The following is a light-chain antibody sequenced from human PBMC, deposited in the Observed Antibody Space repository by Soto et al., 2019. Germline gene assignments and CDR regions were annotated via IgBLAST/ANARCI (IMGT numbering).Light chain of an antibody. CDR2: AAS. V-gene: IGKV3-11*01. CDR1: QSVSSY. CDR3: QQRSNWPPRIT. J-gene: IGKJ5*01. Sequence: EIVLTQSPATLSLSPGERATLSCRASQSVSSYLAWYQQKPGQAPRLLIYAASNRATSIPARFSGSGSGTDFTLNISSLEPEDFAVYYCQQRSNWPPRITFGQGTRLEIK.